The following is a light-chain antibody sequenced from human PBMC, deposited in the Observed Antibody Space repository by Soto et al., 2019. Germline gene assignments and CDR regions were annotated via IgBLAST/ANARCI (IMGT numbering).Light chain of an antibody. J-gene: IGKJ1*01. CDR3: QHYNSYSEA. Sequence: DIQMTQSPSTLSGSVGDRVTITCRASQTISSWLAWYQQKPGKAPKPLIYKASTLKSGVPSRFSGSGSGTEFTLTISSLQPDDFATYYCQHYNSYSEAFGQGTMV. CDR1: QTISSW. V-gene: IGKV1-5*03. CDR2: KAS.